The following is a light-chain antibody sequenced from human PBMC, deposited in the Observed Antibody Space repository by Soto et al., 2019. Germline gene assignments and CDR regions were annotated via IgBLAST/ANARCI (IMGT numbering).Light chain of an antibody. CDR2: GAS. Sequence: ESVLTQSPGTLSLSPGERATLSCRASQSVTSSYLAWYQQKPGQAPRLLIYGASSRATGIPDRFSGSGSGTDFTLTSSRLDPEDFAVYYCQQYGSSPRAFGQGTKVEI. J-gene: IGKJ1*01. CDR3: QQYGSSPRA. V-gene: IGKV3-20*01. CDR1: QSVTSSY.